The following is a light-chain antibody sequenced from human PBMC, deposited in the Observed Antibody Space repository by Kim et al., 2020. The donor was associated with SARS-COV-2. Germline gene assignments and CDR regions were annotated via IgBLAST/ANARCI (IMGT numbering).Light chain of an antibody. V-gene: IGLV3-1*01. CDR2: QNN. CDR3: QAWDSSTFYV. J-gene: IGLJ1*01. Sequence: SYELTQPPSVSVSPGQTASITCSGDTLGDKYVCWYQQKPGQSPLLVIYQNNNRPSGIPERFSGSNSGNTATLTISGTQAMDEADYYCQAWDSSTFYVFGTGTQLTVL. CDR1: TLGDKY.